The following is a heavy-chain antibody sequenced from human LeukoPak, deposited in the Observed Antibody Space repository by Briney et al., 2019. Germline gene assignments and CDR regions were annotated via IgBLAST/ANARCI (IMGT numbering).Heavy chain of an antibody. D-gene: IGHD4-17*01. CDR2: LSGSGGST. V-gene: IGHV3-23*01. CDR1: GFTFSTYA. Sequence: PGGSLRLSCAASGFTFSTYAMSWVRQAPGKGLEWVSALSGSGGSTYYADSVKGRFTISRGNSKNTLYLQMNSLRAEDTAVYYCARVTVTTTSDYFDYWGQGTLVTVSS. J-gene: IGHJ4*02. CDR3: ARVTVTTTSDYFDY.